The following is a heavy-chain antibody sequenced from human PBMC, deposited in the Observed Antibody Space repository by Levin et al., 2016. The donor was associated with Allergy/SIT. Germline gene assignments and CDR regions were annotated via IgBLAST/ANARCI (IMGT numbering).Heavy chain of an antibody. D-gene: IGHD6-13*01. J-gene: IGHJ5*02. Sequence: WIRQPPGKGLEWVSAISGSGGSTYYADSVKGRFTISRDNSKNTLYLQMNSLRAEDTAVYYCAKDPVGVAAKNWFDPWGQGTLVTVSS. CDR2: ISGSGGST. V-gene: IGHV3-23*01. CDR3: AKDPVGVAAKNWFDP.